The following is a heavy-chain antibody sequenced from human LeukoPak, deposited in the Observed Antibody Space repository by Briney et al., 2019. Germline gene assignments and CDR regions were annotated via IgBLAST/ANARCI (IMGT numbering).Heavy chain of an antibody. CDR1: GYSFTSYW. J-gene: IGHJ5*02. D-gene: IGHD6-6*01. CDR2: IYPGDSDT. CDR3: ARSGRIAARQVVNWFDP. Sequence: GESLKISCKGSGYSFTSYWIGWVRQMPGKGLEWIGIIYPGDSDTRYSPSFQGQVTISADKSISTAYLQWSSLKASDTAMYYCARSGRIAARQVVNWFDPWGQGTLVTVSS. V-gene: IGHV5-51*01.